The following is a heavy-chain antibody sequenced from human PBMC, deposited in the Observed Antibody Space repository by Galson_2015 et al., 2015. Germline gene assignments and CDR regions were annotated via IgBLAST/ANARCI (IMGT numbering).Heavy chain of an antibody. CDR2: IYSGGST. V-gene: IGHV3-66*02. CDR1: GFTVSSNY. D-gene: IGHD1-1*01. Sequence: SLRLSCAASGFTVSSNYMSWVRQAPGKGLEWVSVIYSGGSTYYADYVKGRFTISRDNSKNTLYLQMNSLRAEDTAVYYCGRESPKVRVPTTYYYYYYGMDVWGQGTTVTVSS. J-gene: IGHJ6*02. CDR3: GRESPKVRVPTTYYYYYYGMDV.